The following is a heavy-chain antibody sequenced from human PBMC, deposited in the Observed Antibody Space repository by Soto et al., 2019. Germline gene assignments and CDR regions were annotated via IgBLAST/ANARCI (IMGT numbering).Heavy chain of an antibody. Sequence: PGGSLRLSCAASGFTFSTYSMNWVRQAPGKGLEWVSSISSSSSYIYYADSVKGRFTISRDNAKNSLYLQMNSLGAEDTAVYYCARDSIAGWADYWGQGTLVTVSS. CDR1: GFTFSTYS. CDR2: ISSSSSYI. D-gene: IGHD6-19*01. CDR3: ARDSIAGWADY. V-gene: IGHV3-21*01. J-gene: IGHJ4*02.